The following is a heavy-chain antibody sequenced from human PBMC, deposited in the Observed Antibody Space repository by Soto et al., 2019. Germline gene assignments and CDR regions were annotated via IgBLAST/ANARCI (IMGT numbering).Heavy chain of an antibody. CDR2: ISGSGGAT. Sequence: GGSLRLSCAASGVSFRNYAMAWVRQAPGKGLEWVSGISGSGGATNYVDFVKGRFVISRDNSRNTVYLQMNSLRAEDTALYFCAKGRYYDSSRPAFDHWGQGALVTVSS. J-gene: IGHJ4*02. D-gene: IGHD3-22*01. CDR1: GVSFRNYA. V-gene: IGHV3-23*01. CDR3: AKGRYYDSSRPAFDH.